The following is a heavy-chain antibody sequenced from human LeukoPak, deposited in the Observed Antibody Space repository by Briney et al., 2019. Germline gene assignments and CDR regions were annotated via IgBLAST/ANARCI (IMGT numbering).Heavy chain of an antibody. D-gene: IGHD4-11*01. V-gene: IGHV1-18*01. CDR2: ISAYNGNT. CDR1: GYTFTSYG. Sequence: ASVKVSCKASGYTFTSYGISWVRQAPGQGLEWMGWISAYNGNTNYAQKLQGRVTTTTDTSTSTAYMELRSLRSDDTAVYYCARDVTTVSKNWFDPWGQGTLVTVSS. J-gene: IGHJ5*02. CDR3: ARDVTTVSKNWFDP.